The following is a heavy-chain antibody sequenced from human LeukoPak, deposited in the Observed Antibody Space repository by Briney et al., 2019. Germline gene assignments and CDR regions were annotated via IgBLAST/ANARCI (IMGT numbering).Heavy chain of an antibody. J-gene: IGHJ4*02. Sequence: ASVKVSCKASGGTFSSYAISGVRQAPGQGLEWMGWINAGNGNTKYSQKFQGRVTITRDTSASTAYMELSSLRSEDTAVYYCARDLARSTWKYYFDYWGQGTLVTVSS. D-gene: IGHD2-2*01. CDR1: GGTFSSYA. V-gene: IGHV1-3*01. CDR3: ARDLARSTWKYYFDY. CDR2: INAGNGNT.